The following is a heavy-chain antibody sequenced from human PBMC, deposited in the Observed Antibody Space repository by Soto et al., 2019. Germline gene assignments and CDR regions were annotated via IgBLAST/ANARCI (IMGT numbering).Heavy chain of an antibody. CDR3: AKYDFLAGTHDAFDI. CDR1: GGSISSYY. Sequence: QVQLQESGPGLVKPSETLSLTCTVSGGSISSYYWSWIRQPPGKGLEWIGYFYYSGSTNYNPSLKNGVTISVDTSKNQFSLKLSSVTAADTAMYYCAKYDFLAGTHDAFDIWGQGTMVTVSS. J-gene: IGHJ3*02. V-gene: IGHV4-59*08. D-gene: IGHD3-9*01. CDR2: FYYSGST.